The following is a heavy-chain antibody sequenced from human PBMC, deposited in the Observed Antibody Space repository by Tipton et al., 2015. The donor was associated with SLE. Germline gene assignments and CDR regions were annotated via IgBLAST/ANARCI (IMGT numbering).Heavy chain of an antibody. J-gene: IGHJ4*02. CDR2: IYYSGNT. CDR1: GGSISGNNFY. V-gene: IGHV4-39*07. Sequence: LRLSCTVSGGSISGNNFYWGWIRQAPGKGLEWIGSIYYSGNTYYNPSLKTRVTISLDTSKKQFSLKLTSVTAADTALYYCARDSGFYDAWTAVRGAGFDYWGQGTLVTVSS. D-gene: IGHD3-9*01. CDR3: ARDSGFYDAWTAVRGAGFDY.